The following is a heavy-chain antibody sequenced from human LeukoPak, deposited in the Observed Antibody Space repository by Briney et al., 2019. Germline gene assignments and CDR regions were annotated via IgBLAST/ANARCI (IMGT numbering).Heavy chain of an antibody. J-gene: IGHJ4*02. CDR2: IRYDGSNK. V-gene: IGHV3-30*02. CDR1: GFTFSSYG. Sequence: GGSLRLSCAASGFTFSSYGMHWVRQAPDKGQEWVAFIRYDGSNKYYADSVKGRFTISRDNSKNTLYLQMNSLRAEDTAVYYCAKESPSRYYFDYWGQGTLVTVSS. CDR3: AKESPSRYYFDY.